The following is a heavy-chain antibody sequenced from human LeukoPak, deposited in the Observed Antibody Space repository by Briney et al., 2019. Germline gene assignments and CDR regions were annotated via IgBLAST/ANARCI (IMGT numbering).Heavy chain of an antibody. CDR2: ISYDGSNK. V-gene: IGHV3-30*04. CDR3: AKGGYSGYDLDY. D-gene: IGHD5-12*01. J-gene: IGHJ4*02. Sequence: HPGGSLRLSCAASGFTFSSYAMHWVRQAPGKGLEWVAVISYDGSNKYYADSVKGRFTISRDNSKNTLYLQMNSLRAEDTAVYYCAKGGYSGYDLDYWGQGTLVTVSS. CDR1: GFTFSSYA.